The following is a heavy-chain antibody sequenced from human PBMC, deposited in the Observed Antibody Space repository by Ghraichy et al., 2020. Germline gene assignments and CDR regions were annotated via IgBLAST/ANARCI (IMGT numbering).Heavy chain of an antibody. CDR1: GGSISGYY. CDR3: ARHRGQGFDY. D-gene: IGHD5-24*01. CDR2: VYYSGNA. V-gene: IGHV4-59*08. Sequence: SETLSLTCTVSGGSISGYYWSWIRQPPGKGLEWIGYVYYSGNANYNPNYIPSLKSRITISVDTSKNQVSLKVSSVTAADTAVYYCARHRGQGFDYWGQGTLVSVSS. J-gene: IGHJ4*02.